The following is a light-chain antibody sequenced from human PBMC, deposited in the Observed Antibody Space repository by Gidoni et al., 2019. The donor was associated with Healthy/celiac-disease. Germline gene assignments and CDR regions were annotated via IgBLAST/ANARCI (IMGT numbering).Light chain of an antibody. CDR1: QSVSSN. Sequence: EIVMTQSPATLSVSPGERATPSCRASQSVSSNLAWYQQKPGQAPRLLIYGASNRATGIPARFRGSGSGTEFPLTISSLQSEDFAVYYCQQYNNWPPLTFGGGTKVEIK. J-gene: IGKJ4*01. V-gene: IGKV3-15*01. CDR3: QQYNNWPPLT. CDR2: GAS.